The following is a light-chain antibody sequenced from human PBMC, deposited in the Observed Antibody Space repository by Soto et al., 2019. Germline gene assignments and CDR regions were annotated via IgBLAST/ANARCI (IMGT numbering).Light chain of an antibody. Sequence: EIVLTQSPGTLSLSPGERATLSCRASQSVSSSYLAWYQQKPGQAPTLLIYGASSRATGIPDRFSGSGSGTDFTLTISRLEPDDFAVYYCQQYGSSPWTVGQGTKVEIK. CDR1: QSVSSSY. CDR3: QQYGSSPWT. CDR2: GAS. J-gene: IGKJ1*01. V-gene: IGKV3-20*01.